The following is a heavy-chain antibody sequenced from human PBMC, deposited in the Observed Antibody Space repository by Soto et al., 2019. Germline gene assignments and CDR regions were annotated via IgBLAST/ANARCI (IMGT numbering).Heavy chain of an antibody. CDR3: ASGGTYPNYKGDYFDY. Sequence: PGGSLRLSCAASGITFSTYAMHWVRQAPGKGLEWVAVIDYDGDNKYYADSVKGRFTISRDNSKNTLYLQMNSLRAEDTAVYFCASGGTYPNYKGDYFDYWGQGTLVTVSS. V-gene: IGHV3-30*12. CDR2: IDYDGDNK. D-gene: IGHD3-10*01. J-gene: IGHJ4*02. CDR1: GITFSTYA.